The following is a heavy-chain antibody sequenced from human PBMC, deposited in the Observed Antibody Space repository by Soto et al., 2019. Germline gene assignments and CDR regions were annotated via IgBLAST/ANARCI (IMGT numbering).Heavy chain of an antibody. J-gene: IGHJ5*02. Sequence: QVQLVQSGAEVKKPGASVKVSCKASGYTFTSYGISWVRQAPGQGLEWMGWISAYNGNTNYAQKLQGRVTMTTDTSTSKAYRGLRSRKSDDPAVYYCGRGRGLGYCVWLDPWGKGPLVTVSS. CDR1: GYTFTSYG. CDR3: GRGRGLGYCVWLDP. CDR2: ISAYNGNT. V-gene: IGHV1-18*04. D-gene: IGHD1-26*01.